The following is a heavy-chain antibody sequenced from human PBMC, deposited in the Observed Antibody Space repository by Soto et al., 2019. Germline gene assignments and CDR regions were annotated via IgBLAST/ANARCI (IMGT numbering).Heavy chain of an antibody. Sequence: EVQLVESGGGLVKPGGSLRLSCAGSGFTFSKVWMNWVRQAPGQGLEWVGRIKSETDGGTIDYAAPVKGRFTISRDDSNNTLYLQMNSLKTEDTATYYCTPLALKYNSDWYPLSDWGQGTRVTVSS. CDR3: TPLALKYNSDWYPLSD. CDR2: IKSETDGGTI. D-gene: IGHD6-19*01. V-gene: IGHV3-15*07. J-gene: IGHJ4*02. CDR1: GFTFSKVW.